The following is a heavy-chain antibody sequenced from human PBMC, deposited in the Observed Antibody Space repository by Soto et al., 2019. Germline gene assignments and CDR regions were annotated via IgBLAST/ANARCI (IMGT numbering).Heavy chain of an antibody. Sequence: QVQLVQSGAEVKKPGASVKVSCKASGYTFTSYAMHWVRQAPGQRLEWMGWINAGNGNTKYSQKFQGRVTITRDTSASTAYMEMSSLRSEDTAVYYCARGVRRERIAVAGTNWLDPWGQGTLVTVSS. CDR2: INAGNGNT. D-gene: IGHD6-19*01. J-gene: IGHJ5*02. CDR3: ARGVRRERIAVAGTNWLDP. V-gene: IGHV1-3*01. CDR1: GYTFTSYA.